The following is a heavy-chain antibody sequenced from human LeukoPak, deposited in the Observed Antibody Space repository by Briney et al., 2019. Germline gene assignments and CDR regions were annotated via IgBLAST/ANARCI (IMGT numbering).Heavy chain of an antibody. D-gene: IGHD2-8*01. V-gene: IGHV1-8*01. J-gene: IGHJ4*02. CDR3: ARGYCTNGVCYLVFDY. CDR2: MNPNSGNT. Sequence: ASVKVSCKASGYTFTSYDINWVRQATGQGLEWMGWMNPNSGNTGYAQKFQGRVTMTRNTSISTAYMELSSLRSGDTAVYYCARGYCTNGVCYLVFDYWGQGTLVTVSS. CDR1: GYTFTSYD.